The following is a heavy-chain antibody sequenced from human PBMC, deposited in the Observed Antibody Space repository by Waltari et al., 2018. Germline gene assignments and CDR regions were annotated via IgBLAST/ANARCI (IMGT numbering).Heavy chain of an antibody. J-gene: IGHJ5*02. CDR1: GGSVTSHYYS. CDR3: ARHELEESSGHNWVDP. V-gene: IGHV4-39*01. CDR2: IFSSGIT. D-gene: IGHD6-19*01. Sequence: QLHLQESGPGLVKPSETLSLTCNVSGGSVTSHYYSWGWIRQPPGKGLEWIGAIFSSGITFYNPSLQSRVTMSVDTSKDYFSLRLTSVTAADTGIYYCARHELEESSGHNWVDPWGPGTPVTVSS.